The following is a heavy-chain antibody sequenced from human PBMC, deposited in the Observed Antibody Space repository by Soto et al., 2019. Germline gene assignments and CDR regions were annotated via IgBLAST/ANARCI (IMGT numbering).Heavy chain of an antibody. Sequence: QVQLVQSGAEVKKTGASVKVSCKASGYSFRSHGISWMRQAPGQGLEWMGWISAYNGNTNYAQKLQGRVNMTTDTSTNTAYMELRSLRSDDTAMYYCARFEYRSTDPLGYAFDIWGQGTMVTVSS. CDR1: GYSFRSHG. D-gene: IGHD6-6*01. CDR3: ARFEYRSTDPLGYAFDI. V-gene: IGHV1-18*01. J-gene: IGHJ3*02. CDR2: ISAYNGNT.